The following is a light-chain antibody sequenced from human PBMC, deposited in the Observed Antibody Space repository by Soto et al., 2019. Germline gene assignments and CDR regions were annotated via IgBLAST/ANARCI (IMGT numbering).Light chain of an antibody. CDR3: LQHKSYPPT. J-gene: IGKJ4*01. CDR2: AAS. V-gene: IGKV1-17*01. CDR1: QGIGSA. Sequence: DIQMTQSPSSLSASVGDRVTITCRASQGIGSALGWYQQKPRKAPKRLIYAASSLQSGVPSRFSGSVSGTEFTLPISSLQPEDVATYYCLQHKSYPPTFGGGTKVEIK.